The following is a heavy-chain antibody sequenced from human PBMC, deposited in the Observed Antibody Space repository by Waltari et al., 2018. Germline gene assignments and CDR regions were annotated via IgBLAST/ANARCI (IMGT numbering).Heavy chain of an antibody. CDR2: ISGSGGST. D-gene: IGHD2-15*01. J-gene: IGHJ4*02. Sequence: EVQLLESGGGLVQPGGSLRLSCPASGFPFSSYAMSWVRQPPGKGLEWVSAISGSGGSTYYADSVKGRFTISRDNSKNTLYLQMNSLRAEDTAVYYCASGEGIVVVVAASFDYWGQGTLVTVSS. V-gene: IGHV3-23*01. CDR3: ASGEGIVVVVAASFDY. CDR1: GFPFSSYA.